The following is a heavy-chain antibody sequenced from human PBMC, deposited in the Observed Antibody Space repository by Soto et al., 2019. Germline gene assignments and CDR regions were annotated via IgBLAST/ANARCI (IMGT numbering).Heavy chain of an antibody. J-gene: IGHJ3*02. V-gene: IGHV1-24*01. D-gene: IGHD6-13*01. CDR3: PTDPTFNPKPQLPPGDAIDI. CDR1: GYNLTELS. CDR2: FDPEDGET. Sequence: ASVKVSCKVSGYNLTELSMHWVRQAPGKGLEWMGGFDPEDGETIYAQKFQGRVTMTEDTTTDTAYLELSSLRSEDTDVYHRPTDPTFNPKPQLPPGDAIDIWGQGKMVTV.